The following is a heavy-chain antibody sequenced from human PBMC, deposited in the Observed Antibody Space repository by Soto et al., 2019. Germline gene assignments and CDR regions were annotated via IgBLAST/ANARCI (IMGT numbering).Heavy chain of an antibody. J-gene: IGHJ4*02. CDR3: ARDPLLYYYGSGSYRSGFVY. Sequence: PSETLFLTSAVSGGSLRSSHWWSWVRKPPGKGLEWIGEIYHSGSTNYNPSLKSRVTISVDKSKNQFSLKLSSVTAADTAVYYCARDPLLYYYGSGSYRSGFVYWGQG. CDR2: IYHSGST. D-gene: IGHD3-10*01. CDR1: GGSLRSSHW. V-gene: IGHV4-4*02.